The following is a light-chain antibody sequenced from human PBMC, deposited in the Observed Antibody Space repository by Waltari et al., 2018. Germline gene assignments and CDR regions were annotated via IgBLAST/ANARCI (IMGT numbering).Light chain of an antibody. V-gene: IGLV2-14*01. CDR2: EVS. CDR1: SSDIGNYNY. Sequence: QSALAQPASVSGSPGQSIAISCTGTSSDIGNYNYVSWYQQHPAKAPKLILYEVSDRPSGVSRRFSGSKSGNKATLTISGLQADDEADYYCSSYTNRATLRVFGTGTKVTVL. CDR3: SSYTNRATLRV. J-gene: IGLJ1*01.